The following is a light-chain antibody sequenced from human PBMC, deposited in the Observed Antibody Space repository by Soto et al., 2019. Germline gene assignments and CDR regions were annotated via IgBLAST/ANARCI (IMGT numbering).Light chain of an antibody. Sequence: DIQMTQSPSTLSASVGDRGTITCRASQSISSWLAWYQQNPGKAPKLLIYDASSLESGVPSRFSGSGSGTECTLTISSLQPDDFVTYYCQQYNSYAQTWAFGEGTKLDI. CDR3: QQYNSYAQTWA. V-gene: IGKV1-5*01. CDR2: DAS. J-gene: IGKJ1*01. CDR1: QSISSW.